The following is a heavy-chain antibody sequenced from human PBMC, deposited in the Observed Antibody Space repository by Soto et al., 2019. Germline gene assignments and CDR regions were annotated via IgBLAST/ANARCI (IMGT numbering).Heavy chain of an antibody. J-gene: IGHJ4*02. Sequence: ASVKVSCKASGYTFTSYGISWVRQAPGQGLEWMGWINAYNGNTKYAQKLQGRVTMTTDTSTSTAYMELRSLRSDDTAVYYCARGPITMIGYYFDYWGQGTLVTVSS. D-gene: IGHD3-10*02. CDR2: INAYNGNT. CDR1: GYTFTSYG. CDR3: ARGPITMIGYYFDY. V-gene: IGHV1-18*01.